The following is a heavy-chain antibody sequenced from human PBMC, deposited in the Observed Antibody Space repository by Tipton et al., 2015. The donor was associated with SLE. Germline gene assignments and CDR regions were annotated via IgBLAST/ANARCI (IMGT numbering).Heavy chain of an antibody. D-gene: IGHD2-8*01. CDR2: VYYTGST. Sequence: TLSLTCSVSGASINTYYWSWIRQPPGKGPEWIGFVYYTGSTTYSPSLKSRVTISLDTSKKQFSLRLSSVTASDTAVYYCARNGGKYGANAFDFWGRGTRVTVSS. V-gene: IGHV4-59*01. CDR1: GASINTYY. CDR3: ARNGGKYGANAFDF. J-gene: IGHJ3*01.